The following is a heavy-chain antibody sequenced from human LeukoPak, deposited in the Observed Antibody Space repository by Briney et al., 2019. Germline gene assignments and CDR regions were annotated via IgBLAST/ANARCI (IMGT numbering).Heavy chain of an antibody. Sequence: GGSLRLSCAASRFTFSSYAMSWVRQAPGKGLEWVSAISGRGDNTYYADSVKGRFTISRDNSKNTLYLQMNSLRAEDTAVYYCAKDPEWLQLSGGHGMDVWGQGTTVTVSS. CDR1: RFTFSSYA. V-gene: IGHV3-23*01. CDR2: ISGRGDNT. J-gene: IGHJ6*02. CDR3: AKDPEWLQLSGGHGMDV. D-gene: IGHD5-24*01.